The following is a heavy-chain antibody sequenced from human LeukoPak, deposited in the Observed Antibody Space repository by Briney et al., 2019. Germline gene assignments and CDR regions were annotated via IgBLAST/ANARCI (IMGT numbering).Heavy chain of an antibody. CDR2: IRYDGSNK. Sequence: GGSLRLPCAASGFTFSSYGMHWVRQAPGKGLEWVAFIRYDGSNKYYADSVKGRFTISRDNSKNTLYLQMNSLRAEDTAVYYCAKLPGYYDSTGYYLVDYWGQGTLVTVSS. D-gene: IGHD3-22*01. J-gene: IGHJ4*02. CDR1: GFTFSSYG. CDR3: AKLPGYYDSTGYYLVDY. V-gene: IGHV3-30*02.